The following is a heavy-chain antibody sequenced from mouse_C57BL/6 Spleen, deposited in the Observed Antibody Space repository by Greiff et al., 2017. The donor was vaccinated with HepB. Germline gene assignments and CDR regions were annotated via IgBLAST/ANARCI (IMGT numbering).Heavy chain of an antibody. CDR2: IDPANGNT. J-gene: IGHJ4*01. CDR1: GFNIKNTY. V-gene: IGHV14-3*01. CDR3: AGGLYYDYDGDAMDY. Sequence: EVQLVESVAELVRPGASVKLSCTASGFNIKNTYMHWVKQRPEQGLEWIGRIDPANGNTKYAPKFQGKATITADTSSNTAYLQLSSLTSEDTAIYYCAGGLYYDYDGDAMDYWGQGTSVTVSS. D-gene: IGHD2-4*01.